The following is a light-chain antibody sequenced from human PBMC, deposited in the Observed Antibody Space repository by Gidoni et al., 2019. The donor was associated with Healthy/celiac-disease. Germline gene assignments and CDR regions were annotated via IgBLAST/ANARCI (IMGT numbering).Light chain of an antibody. CDR1: QSISSY. J-gene: IGKJ2*04. V-gene: IGKV1-39*01. CDR3: QQSYSTLMCS. Sequence: RSQSPSSLSASVGDRVTITCRESQSISSYLNWYQQKPGKAPKLLIYAASSVQSGVPSRFSGSGSGTDFTLTISSLQPEDFATYYCQQSYSTLMCSFGQGTKLEIK. CDR2: AAS.